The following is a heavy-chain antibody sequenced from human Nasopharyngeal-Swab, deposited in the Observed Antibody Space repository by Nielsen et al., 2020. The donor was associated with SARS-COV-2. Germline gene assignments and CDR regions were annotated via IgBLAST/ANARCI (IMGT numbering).Heavy chain of an antibody. J-gene: IGHJ5*02. V-gene: IGHV3-30*18. CDR3: AKGLRIQLWLSDWFDP. CDR1: GFTFSSYG. D-gene: IGHD5-18*01. CDR2: ISYDGSNK. Sequence: GGSLRLSCAASGFTFSSYGMHWVRQAPGKGLEWVAVISYDGSNKYYADSVKGRFTISRDNSKNTLYLQMNSLGAEDTAVYYCAKGLRIQLWLSDWFDPWGQGTLVTVSS.